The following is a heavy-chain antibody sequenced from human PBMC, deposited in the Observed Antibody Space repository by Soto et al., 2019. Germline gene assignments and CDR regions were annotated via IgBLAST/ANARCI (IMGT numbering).Heavy chain of an antibody. CDR2: IANSGGST. Sequence: EVQLLESGGDLVQPGGSLRLSCAASGFTFSTYAMSWVRQAPGKGLEWVSAIANSGGSTFYTDSVRGRFTISRDNSKNTLYLQMNSLRAEDTAVYYCARCISASGRGWDYWGQGTLVTVSS. V-gene: IGHV3-23*01. J-gene: IGHJ4*02. D-gene: IGHD6-13*01. CDR1: GFTFSTYA. CDR3: ARCISASGRGWDY.